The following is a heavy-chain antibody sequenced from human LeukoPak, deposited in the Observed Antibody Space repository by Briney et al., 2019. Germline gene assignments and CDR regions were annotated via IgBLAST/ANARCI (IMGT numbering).Heavy chain of an antibody. CDR1: GGSISSYY. J-gene: IGHJ4*02. Sequence: SETLSLTCTVSGGSISSYYWSWIRQPAGKGLEWIGYIYYSGSTNYSPSLKSRVTISVDTSKNQFSLKLSSVTAADTAVYYCARHVGYNPFDYWGQGTLVTVSS. CDR2: IYYSGST. D-gene: IGHD5-24*01. CDR3: ARHVGYNPFDY. V-gene: IGHV4-59*08.